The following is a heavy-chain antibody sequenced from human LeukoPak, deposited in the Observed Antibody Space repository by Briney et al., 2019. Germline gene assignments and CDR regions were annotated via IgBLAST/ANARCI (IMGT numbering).Heavy chain of an antibody. CDR2: IYSDGSRT. D-gene: IGHD1-26*01. CDR1: GFTLSSNW. Sequence: TGGSLRLSCAGSGFTLSSNWMHWVRQGPGKGLVWVSRIYSDGSRTNYADSEKGRFTISGGNAKNTLYLQMNSLRAEDTAVYYCARSGRGGAFDIWGQGTMVTVSS. CDR3: ARSGRGGAFDI. V-gene: IGHV3-74*01. J-gene: IGHJ3*02.